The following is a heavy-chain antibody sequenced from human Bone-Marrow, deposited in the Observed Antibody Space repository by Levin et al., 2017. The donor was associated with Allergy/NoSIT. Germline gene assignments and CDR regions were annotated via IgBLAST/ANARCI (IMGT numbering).Heavy chain of an antibody. CDR2: ISSSSSTI. Sequence: GGSLRLSCAASGFTFSSYSMNWVRQAPGKGLEWVSYISSSSSTIYYADSVKGRFTISRDNAKNSLYLQMNSLRAEDTAVYYCARVSGSSWYEKRYYYYDYGMDVWGQGTTVTVSS. J-gene: IGHJ6*02. D-gene: IGHD6-13*01. CDR1: GFTFSSYS. V-gene: IGHV3-48*01. CDR3: ARVSGSSWYEKRYYYYDYGMDV.